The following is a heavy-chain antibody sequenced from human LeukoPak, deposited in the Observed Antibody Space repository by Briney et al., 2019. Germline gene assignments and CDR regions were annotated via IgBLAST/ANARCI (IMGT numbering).Heavy chain of an antibody. CDR2: FNPEVGET. Sequence: GASVKVSCKVSGKTLIELSMHWVRQAPGKGLEWMGGFNPEVGETTYAQKFQGRVTITADKSTSTAYMELSSLRSEDTAVYYCARRDAFDIWGQGTMVTVSS. J-gene: IGHJ3*02. CDR1: GKTLIELS. CDR3: ARRDAFDI. V-gene: IGHV1-24*01.